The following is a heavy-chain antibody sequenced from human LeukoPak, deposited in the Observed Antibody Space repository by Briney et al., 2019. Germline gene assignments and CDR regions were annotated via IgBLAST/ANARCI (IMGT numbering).Heavy chain of an antibody. CDR2: IWYDGSNK. V-gene: IGHV3-33*01. CDR3: ARAPITSYSSSWYYFDY. J-gene: IGHJ4*02. Sequence: GGSLRLSCAASGFTFSSYGMHWVRQAPGKGLEWVAVIWYDGSNKYYADSVKGRFTISRDNSKNTLYLQMGSLRAEDMAVYYCARAPITSYSSSWYYFDYWGQGTLVTVSS. D-gene: IGHD6-13*01. CDR1: GFTFSSYG.